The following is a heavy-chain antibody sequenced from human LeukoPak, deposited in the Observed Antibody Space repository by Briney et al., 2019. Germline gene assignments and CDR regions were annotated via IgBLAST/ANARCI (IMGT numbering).Heavy chain of an antibody. Sequence: PSASLSLTCPVSAGSISSKYWGWIRQPAGRGLEWLGRIYTSRSSNCNPSLKSRVTMSVDTSKNQFSLKLSSVTAADTAVYYCARFGFWSGYYLWGQGTLVTVSS. D-gene: IGHD3-3*01. CDR1: AGSISSKY. CDR2: IYTSRSS. V-gene: IGHV4-59*10. CDR3: ARFGFWSGYYL. J-gene: IGHJ5*02.